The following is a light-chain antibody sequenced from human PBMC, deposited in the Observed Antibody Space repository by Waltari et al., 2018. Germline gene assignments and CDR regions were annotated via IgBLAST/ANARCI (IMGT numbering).Light chain of an antibody. V-gene: IGKV3-15*01. J-gene: IGKJ2*01. CDR3: HQYHNWPLYT. Sequence: IVLTQSPATLSLSPGERATLSCRASQSVSSSLAWYQQKPGQAPRLLIYGASTGATGIPARFSGSGSGTEFTLTISSLQSEDSAVYYCHQYHNWPLYTFGQGTKLEIK. CDR2: GAS. CDR1: QSVSSS.